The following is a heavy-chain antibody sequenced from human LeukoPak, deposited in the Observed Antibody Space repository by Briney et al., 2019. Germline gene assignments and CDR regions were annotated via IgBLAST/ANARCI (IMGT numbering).Heavy chain of an antibody. CDR3: AREGRYQLRVAPFDY. J-gene: IGHJ4*02. Sequence: SVKVSCKASGGTFSSDAIRWGRQAPGQGVEGMGGIIAIFGTANYAQKFQGRVTITTDESTSTAYMELSSLRSEDTAVYYCAREGRYQLRVAPFDYWGQGTLVTVSS. CDR1: GGTFSSDA. CDR2: IIAIFGTA. D-gene: IGHD2-2*01. V-gene: IGHV1-69*05.